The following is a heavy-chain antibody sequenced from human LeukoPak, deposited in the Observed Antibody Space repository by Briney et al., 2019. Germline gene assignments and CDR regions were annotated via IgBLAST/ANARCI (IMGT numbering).Heavy chain of an antibody. CDR2: IYTSGST. CDR3: AIGVPYDFWSGYIFAY. Sequence: SETLSLTCTVSGGSISSGSYYWSWIRQPAGKGLEWIGRIYTSGSTNYNPSLKSRVTISVDTSKNQFSLKLSSVTAADTAVYYCAIGVPYDFWSGYIFAYWRQGTLVTVSS. J-gene: IGHJ4*02. CDR1: GGSISSGSYY. V-gene: IGHV4-61*02. D-gene: IGHD3-3*01.